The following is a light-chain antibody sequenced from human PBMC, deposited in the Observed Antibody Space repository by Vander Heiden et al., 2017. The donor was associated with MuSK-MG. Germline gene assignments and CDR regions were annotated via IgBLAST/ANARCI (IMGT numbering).Light chain of an antibody. V-gene: IGLV1-40*01. CDR3: QSYDSSLSVYVV. Sequence: QSVLTQPPSVSGAPGQRVTISCTGSSSNIGASYDVRWYQQLPGTAPKLLIYGNSNRPSGVPDRFSGTKSGTSASLASTGLQAEDEADYYCQSYDSSLSVYVVFGGGTKLTVL. CDR2: GNS. J-gene: IGLJ2*01. CDR1: SSNIGASYD.